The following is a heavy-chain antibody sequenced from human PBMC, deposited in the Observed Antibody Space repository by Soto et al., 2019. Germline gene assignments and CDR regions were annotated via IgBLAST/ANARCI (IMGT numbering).Heavy chain of an antibody. CDR3: ARLHGYCISSSCHGHYAMDV. CDR1: GDSISSGDYY. D-gene: IGHD2-2*01. CDR2: IYYSGTT. J-gene: IGHJ6*02. Sequence: SETLSLTCTVSGDSISSGDYYWSWVRQSPGKGLEWIGCIYYSGTTYYNPSLETRLTMSVDTSKNQFSLRLSSVTAADTAVYYCARLHGYCISSSCHGHYAMDVWGHGTTVTV. V-gene: IGHV4-30-4*01.